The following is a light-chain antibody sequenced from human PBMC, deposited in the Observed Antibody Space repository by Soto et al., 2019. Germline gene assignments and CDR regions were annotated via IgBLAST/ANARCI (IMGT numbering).Light chain of an antibody. CDR2: GAS. J-gene: IGKJ1*01. CDR3: QQYNNWPRT. V-gene: IGKV3-15*01. Sequence: EVGMTQSPATLFVSPGERATLSFRASQSVRTNLAWYQQKPGQAPRLLIYGASTRATGLPARFSGSGSGAEFTLTISSLQSEDFAIYYCQQYNNWPRTFGQGTKVDIK. CDR1: QSVRTN.